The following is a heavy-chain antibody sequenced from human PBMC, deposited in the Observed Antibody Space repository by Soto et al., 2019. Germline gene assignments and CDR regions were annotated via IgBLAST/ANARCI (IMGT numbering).Heavy chain of an antibody. CDR3: ARGTGRKYSSSRWFDP. Sequence: AETLSLTCTVSGGSISSYYWSWIRQPPGKGLEWIGYIYYSGSTNYNPSLKSRVTISVDTSKNQFSLKLSSVTAADTAVYYCARGTGRKYSSSRWFDPWGQGTLVTSPQ. CDR2: IYYSGST. J-gene: IGHJ5*02. V-gene: IGHV4-59*01. D-gene: IGHD6-6*01. CDR1: GGSISSYY.